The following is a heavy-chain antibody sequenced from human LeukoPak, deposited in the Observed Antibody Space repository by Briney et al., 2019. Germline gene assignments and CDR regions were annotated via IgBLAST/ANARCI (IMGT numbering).Heavy chain of an antibody. D-gene: IGHD7-27*01. V-gene: IGHV4-61*02. CDR3: ARDYNWGNWFDP. Sequence: SETLSLTCTVSGGSISSGGYYWSWIRQPAGKGLEWIGRIYTSGSTNYNPSLKSRVTMSVDTSKNQFSLKLSSVTAADTAVYYCARDYNWGNWFDPWGQGTLVTVSS. J-gene: IGHJ5*02. CDR1: GGSISSGGYY. CDR2: IYTSGST.